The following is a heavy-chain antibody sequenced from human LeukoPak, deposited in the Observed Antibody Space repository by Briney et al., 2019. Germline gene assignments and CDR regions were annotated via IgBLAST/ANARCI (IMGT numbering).Heavy chain of an antibody. CDR1: GGSISSYY. Sequence: SETLSLTCTVSGGSISSYYWSWIRQPPGKGLEWIGYIYYSGSTNYNPSLKSRVTISVDTSKNQFSLKLSSVTAADTAVYYCARGLFRDSSGYSSRPFDYWGQGTLVTVSS. CDR2: IYYSGST. D-gene: IGHD3-22*01. CDR3: ARGLFRDSSGYSSRPFDY. J-gene: IGHJ4*02. V-gene: IGHV4-59*01.